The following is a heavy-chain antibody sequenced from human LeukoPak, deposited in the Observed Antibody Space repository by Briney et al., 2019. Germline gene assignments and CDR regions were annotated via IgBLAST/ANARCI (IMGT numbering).Heavy chain of an antibody. V-gene: IGHV4-59*01. Sequence: PSETLSLTCTVSGGSISSYYWSWIRQPPGKGLEWIGYIYYSGCTNYNPSLKSRVTISVDTSKNQFSLKLSSVTAADTAVYYCARDIPLPYSSGVGFDYWGQGTLVTVSS. CDR1: GGSISSYY. CDR2: IYYSGCT. D-gene: IGHD6-19*01. J-gene: IGHJ4*02. CDR3: ARDIPLPYSSGVGFDY.